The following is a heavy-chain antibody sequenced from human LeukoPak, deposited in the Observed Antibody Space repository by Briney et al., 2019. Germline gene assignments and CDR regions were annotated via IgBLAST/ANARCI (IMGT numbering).Heavy chain of an antibody. Sequence: SETLSLTCAVYGGSFSGYYWSWIRQPPGKGLEWIGEINHSGSTNYNPSLKSRVTISVDTSKNQFSLKLSSVTAADTAVYYCARGRITMIVVVALYYYYYYMDVWGKGTTVTVSS. CDR1: GGSFSGYY. CDR2: INHSGST. J-gene: IGHJ6*03. D-gene: IGHD3-22*01. CDR3: ARGRITMIVVVALYYYYYYMDV. V-gene: IGHV4-34*01.